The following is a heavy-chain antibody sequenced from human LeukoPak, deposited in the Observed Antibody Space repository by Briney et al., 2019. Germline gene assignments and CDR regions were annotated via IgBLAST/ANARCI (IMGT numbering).Heavy chain of an antibody. CDR1: GDSVSSNSVA. CDR2: TYYRSKWNN. V-gene: IGHV6-1*01. Sequence: SQTLSLTCAISGDSVSSNSVAWNWIRQSPSRGLEWLGRTYYRSKWNNEYAESVRSRITINPDTSKNQFSLQLNSVTPEDTAVYYCARERYYFDYWGQGTLVTVSS. CDR3: ARERYYFDY. J-gene: IGHJ4*02.